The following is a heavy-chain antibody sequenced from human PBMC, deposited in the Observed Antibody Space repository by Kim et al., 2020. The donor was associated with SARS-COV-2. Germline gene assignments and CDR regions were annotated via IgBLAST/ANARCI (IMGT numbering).Heavy chain of an antibody. Sequence: SYAQKFQGRVTMTEDTSTSTVYMELSSLRSEDTAVYYCAREIPSSGCFDYWGQGTLVTVSS. J-gene: IGHJ4*02. V-gene: IGHV1-46*01. D-gene: IGHD6-19*01. CDR3: AREIPSSGCFDY.